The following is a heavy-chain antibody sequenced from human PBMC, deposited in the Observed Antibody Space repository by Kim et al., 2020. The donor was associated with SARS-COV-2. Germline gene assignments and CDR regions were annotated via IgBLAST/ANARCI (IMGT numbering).Heavy chain of an antibody. D-gene: IGHD3-10*01. Sequence: SKSYADSGRGRFTISRDNAKNAVYLQVNSLRVEETAMYFCAKDYCGCLEFWGQGTLVTVSS. CDR3: AKDYCGCLEF. J-gene: IGHJ4*02. V-gene: IGHV3-74*01. CDR2: SK.